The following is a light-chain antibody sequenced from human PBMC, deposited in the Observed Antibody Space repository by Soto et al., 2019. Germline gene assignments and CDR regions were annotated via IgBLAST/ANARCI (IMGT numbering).Light chain of an antibody. J-gene: IGKJ4*01. CDR3: QQYHSYSLT. CDR2: KAS. Sequence: DIQMTQSPSTLSASVGDRVTITCRACQSIISWLAWYQQKPVKALKLLIYKASSLEGGVPSRFSGSGSGTDFTFTFSSLQPDDFATYYCQQYHSYSLTFGGGTKVDIK. V-gene: IGKV1-5*03. CDR1: QSIISW.